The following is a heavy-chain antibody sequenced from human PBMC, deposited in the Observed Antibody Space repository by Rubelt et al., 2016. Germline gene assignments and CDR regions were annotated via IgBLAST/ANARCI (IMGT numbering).Heavy chain of an antibody. Sequence: GESGGGLVQPGGSLRLSCAASGFTVGNNFMNWVRQAPGKGLEWVSLIYSGGDTYYADSVKGRFTISRDNSKNTLYLQMNSLSAEDTAVYYCASRFFSGSYFGYWGQGTLVTVSS. CDR1: GFTVGNNF. V-gene: IGHV3-66*01. CDR2: IYSGGDT. CDR3: ASRFFSGSYFGY. J-gene: IGHJ4*02. D-gene: IGHD1-26*01.